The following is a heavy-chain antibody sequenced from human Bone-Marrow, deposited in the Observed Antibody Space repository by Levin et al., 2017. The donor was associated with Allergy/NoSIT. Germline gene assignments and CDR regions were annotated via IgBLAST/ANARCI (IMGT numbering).Heavy chain of an antibody. CDR3: AKDTTVTPIDYFDC. D-gene: IGHD4-11*01. J-gene: IGHJ4*02. V-gene: IGHV3-23*01. CDR2: VSGAGGST. Sequence: QPGGSLRLSCAASGFTFSSHAMSWVRQAPGKAMEWVSAVSGAGGSTYYADAVKGRFTISRDNSKDTLFLQMSSLRADDTAIYYCAKDTTVTPIDYFDCWGQGTLVTVSS. CDR1: GFTFSSHA.